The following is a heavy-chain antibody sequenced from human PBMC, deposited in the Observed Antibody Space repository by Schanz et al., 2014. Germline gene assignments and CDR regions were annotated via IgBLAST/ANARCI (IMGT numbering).Heavy chain of an antibody. J-gene: IGHJ6*03. V-gene: IGHV3-30*18. D-gene: IGHD2-2*01. CDR3: AKDYQDCSSTSCYLWENYYMDV. CDR1: GFPFSSHG. CDR2: VGDTGTTK. Sequence: QVQLVESGGGVVQPGRSLKLSCAASGFPFSSHGMHWVRQAPAKGLEWVAVVGDTGTTKFYADSVKGRFTISRDNSKNTVYLQMNSLRGEDTAVYYCAKDYQDCSSTSCYLWENYYMDVWGKGTTVTVS.